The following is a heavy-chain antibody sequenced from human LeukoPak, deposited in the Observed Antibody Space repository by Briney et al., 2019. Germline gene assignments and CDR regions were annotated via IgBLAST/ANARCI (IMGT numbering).Heavy chain of an antibody. Sequence: SVKVSCKASGGTFSSYAISWMRQAPGQGLEWMGGIIPIFGTANYAQKFQGRVTITADKSTSTAYMELSSLRSEDTAVYYCARNRYYYDSSGYYEDYWGQGTLVTVSS. D-gene: IGHD3-22*01. V-gene: IGHV1-69*06. J-gene: IGHJ4*02. CDR1: GGTFSSYA. CDR2: IIPIFGTA. CDR3: ARNRYYYDSSGYYEDY.